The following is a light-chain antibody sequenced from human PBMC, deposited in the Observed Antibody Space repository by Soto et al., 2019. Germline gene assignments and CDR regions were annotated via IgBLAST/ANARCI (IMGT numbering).Light chain of an antibody. CDR2: STS. J-gene: IGKJ1*01. Sequence: ILLTQSPGTLSLSPGEIATLSCRASQSVTSTYLAWYQQQPGQAPRLLIYSTSNRATGIPDRFSGSGSGTDFTLTISSLQSEDFAVYYCQQHNTRPRTFGQGTKVDI. V-gene: IGKV3-20*01. CDR1: QSVTSTY. CDR3: QQHNTRPRT.